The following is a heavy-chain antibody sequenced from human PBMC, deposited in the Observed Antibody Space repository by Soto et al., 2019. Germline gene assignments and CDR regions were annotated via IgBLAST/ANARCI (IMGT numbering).Heavy chain of an antibody. CDR1: GFTFSSYA. CDR3: ARDLPEQEWELLDY. Sequence: QVQLVESGGGVVQPGRSLRLSCAASGFTFSSYAMHWVRQAPGKGLEWVAVISYDGSNKYYADSVKGRFTISRDNSKNTLYLQRNSLRAEDTAVYYCARDLPEQEWELLDYWGQGTLVTVSS. V-gene: IGHV3-30-3*01. D-gene: IGHD1-26*01. J-gene: IGHJ4*02. CDR2: ISYDGSNK.